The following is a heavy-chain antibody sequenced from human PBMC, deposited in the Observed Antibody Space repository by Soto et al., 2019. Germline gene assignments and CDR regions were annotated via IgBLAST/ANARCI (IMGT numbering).Heavy chain of an antibody. CDR2: ISSSSGTI. V-gene: IGHV3-11*01. J-gene: IGHJ4*02. D-gene: IGHD6-13*01. CDR3: ARGTYRSKTDFDY. Sequence: VGSLRLSCAASGFTFSDYYMTWIRQAPGSGLEWVSYISSSSGTISYANSVKGRFTISRDNAQNSLYLQMTSLRAEDTAVYYCARGTYRSKTDFDYWGQGTLVTVSS. CDR1: GFTFSDYY.